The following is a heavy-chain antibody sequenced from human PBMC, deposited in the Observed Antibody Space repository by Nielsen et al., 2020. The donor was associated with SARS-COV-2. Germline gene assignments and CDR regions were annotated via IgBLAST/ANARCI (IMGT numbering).Heavy chain of an antibody. Sequence: GESLKISCAASGFTFRTYAMHWVRQAPGKGLEWVAIISFDGTTKYNEDSVKGRFTISRDNSKNTLYLQMNSLRVEDTAVYYCAREGRNLPLDYWGQGTLVTVSS. CDR3: AREGRNLPLDY. J-gene: IGHJ4*02. V-gene: IGHV3-30-3*01. CDR1: GFTFRTYA. CDR2: ISFDGTTK.